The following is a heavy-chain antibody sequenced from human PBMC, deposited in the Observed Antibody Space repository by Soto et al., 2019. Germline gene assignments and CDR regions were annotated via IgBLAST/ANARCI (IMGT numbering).Heavy chain of an antibody. Sequence: QVQLQESGPGLVTPSETLTLTCAVYGASISTGQWWSWVGQPPGKGLEWIGEISHSVSANYNPALRSRVTIEVDKSKNQFSLKLSVTAADTAMYYCTRDGDYGYSLAYWGQGTLVTVSS. V-gene: IGHV4-4*02. CDR1: GASISTGQW. D-gene: IGHD5-18*01. J-gene: IGHJ4*02. CDR2: ISHSVSA. CDR3: TRDGDYGYSLAY.